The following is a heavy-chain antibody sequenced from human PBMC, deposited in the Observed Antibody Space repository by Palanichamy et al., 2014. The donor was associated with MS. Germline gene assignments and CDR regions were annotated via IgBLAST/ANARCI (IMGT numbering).Heavy chain of an antibody. J-gene: IGHJ4*02. V-gene: IGHV1-3*01. CDR2: INAGNGNT. Sequence: QVQLVQSGAEVKKPGASVKVSCKASGYTFTSYAMHWVRQAPGQRLEWMGWINAGNGNTKYSQKFQGRVTITRDTSASTAYMELSSLRSEDTAVYYCARGPTPTQGLRYFDWLFDYWGQGTLVTVSS. CDR1: GYTFTSYA. D-gene: IGHD3-9*01. CDR3: ARGPTPTQGLRYFDWLFDY.